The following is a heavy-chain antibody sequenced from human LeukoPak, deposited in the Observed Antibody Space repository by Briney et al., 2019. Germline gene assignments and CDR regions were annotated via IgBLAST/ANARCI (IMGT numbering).Heavy chain of an antibody. CDR1: GFTFSSYA. J-gene: IGHJ4*02. D-gene: IGHD3-22*01. Sequence: PGGSLRLSCAASGFTFSSYAMSWVRQAPGKGLEWVSAISGSGGSTYYADSVKGRFTISRDNSKNTLYLQMNSLRAEDTAVYYCAKGGYDSSGYRHYYFDYWGQGTLVTVSS. CDR3: AKGGYDSSGYRHYYFDY. CDR2: ISGSGGST. V-gene: IGHV3-23*01.